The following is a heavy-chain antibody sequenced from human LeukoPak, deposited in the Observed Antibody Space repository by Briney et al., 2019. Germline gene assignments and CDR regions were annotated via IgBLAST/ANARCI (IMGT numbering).Heavy chain of an antibody. Sequence: GGSLRLSCAASGFTFSSFDMHWVRQAPGKGLEWVAFIQYDGGNKYYADSVKGRFTISRDNSKNTLYLQMNSLRAEDTAAYYCAYSSSWWWGQGTLVTVSS. V-gene: IGHV3-30*02. J-gene: IGHJ4*02. D-gene: IGHD6-13*01. CDR1: GFTFSSFD. CDR2: IQYDGGNK. CDR3: AYSSSWW.